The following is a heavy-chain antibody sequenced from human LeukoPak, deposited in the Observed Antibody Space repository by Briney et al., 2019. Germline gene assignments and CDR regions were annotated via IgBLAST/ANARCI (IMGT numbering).Heavy chain of an antibody. V-gene: IGHV1-69*06. J-gene: IGHJ4*02. CDR2: IIPIFGTA. CDR1: GGTFSSYA. D-gene: IGHD3-16*02. Sequence: GASVKVFCKASGGTFSSYAISWVRQAPGQGLEWMGGIIPIFGTANYAQKFQGRVTITADKSTSTAYMELSSLRSEDTAVYYCASGYYDYVWGSYRLYYWGQGTLVTVSS. CDR3: ASGYYDYVWGSYRLYY.